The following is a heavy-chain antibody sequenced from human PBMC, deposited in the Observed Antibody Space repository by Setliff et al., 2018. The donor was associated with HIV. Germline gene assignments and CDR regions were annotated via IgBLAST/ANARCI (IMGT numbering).Heavy chain of an antibody. CDR1: GGSISNYY. Sequence: SETLSLTCTVSGGSISNYYWSWIRQPPGKGLEWIGLIYYSGSTNYSPSLKSRVTISVDSSKNQFSLKLTSVTAADAAIYYCARQFPPYHSGAHYSDLWSQGTLVTVSS. J-gene: IGHJ5*02. CDR3: ARQFPPYHSGAHYSDL. V-gene: IGHV4-59*01. CDR2: IYYSGST. D-gene: IGHD6-19*01.